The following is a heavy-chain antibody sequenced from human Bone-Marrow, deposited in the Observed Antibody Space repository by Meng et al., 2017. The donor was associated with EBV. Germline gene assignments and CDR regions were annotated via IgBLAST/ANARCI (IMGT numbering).Heavy chain of an antibody. CDR1: GGTLNSVA. Sequence: QVQVGQSGAGGRKPGSWGKVSCWTSGGTLNSVAVSWVRQAPGQGLEWMGGLIPMSGAPHYAQKFQGRVTITADESTSTHYMDLSNLRSDDTAMYYCASESGRGFTPDYWGQGTLVTLSS. CDR3: ASESGRGFTPDY. D-gene: IGHD3-10*01. V-gene: IGHV1-69*01. J-gene: IGHJ4*02. CDR2: LIPMSGAP.